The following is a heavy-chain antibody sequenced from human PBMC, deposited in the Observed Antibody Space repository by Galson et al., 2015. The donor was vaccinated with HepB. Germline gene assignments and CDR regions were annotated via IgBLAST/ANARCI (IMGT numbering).Heavy chain of an antibody. J-gene: IGHJ6*04. CDR1: GFTFNTYV. Sequence: SLRLSCAASGFTFNTYVMSWVRQAPGKGLEWVSSISSGSTYIYYADSVKGRFTISRDNAKNSLYLQMNSLRAEDTAVYYCAREREDVWGTGTTVTVSS. CDR3: AREREDV. CDR2: ISSGSTYI. V-gene: IGHV3-21*01.